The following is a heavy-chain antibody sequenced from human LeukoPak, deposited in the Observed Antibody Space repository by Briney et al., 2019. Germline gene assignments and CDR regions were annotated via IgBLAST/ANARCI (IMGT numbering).Heavy chain of an antibody. V-gene: IGHV1-2*02. CDR2: INPNSSGT. D-gene: IGHD2-2*01. J-gene: IGHJ5*01. CDR3: ARGGYCDSTSCFKPGDS. Sequence: EASVKVSCKASGYTFTGYYMHWVRQAPGQGLEWMGWINPNSSGTNYAQNFQGRVTMTRDTSISTAYMELSRLRSDDTAVYYRARGGYCDSTSCFKPGDSWGQGTLVTVSS. CDR1: GYTFTGYY.